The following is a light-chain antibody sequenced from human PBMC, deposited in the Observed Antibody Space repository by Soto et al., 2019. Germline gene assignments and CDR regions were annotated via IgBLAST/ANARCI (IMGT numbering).Light chain of an antibody. CDR1: NSDVGTYNY. J-gene: IGLJ2*01. CDR2: EVS. CDR3: SSYTTSSTLV. V-gene: IGLV2-14*01. Sequence: QSVLTQPASVSGSPGQSITISCTGTNSDVGTYNYVSWYQQHPGKAPKFVVYEVSDRPSGVSDRFSGSKSSNTASLTISGLQAEDEADYYCSSYTTSSTLVFGGGTKVTVL.